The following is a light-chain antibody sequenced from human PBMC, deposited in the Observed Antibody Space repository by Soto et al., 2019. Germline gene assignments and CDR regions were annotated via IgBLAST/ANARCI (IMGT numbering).Light chain of an antibody. CDR1: QGISSY. V-gene: IGKV1-9*01. J-gene: IGKJ5*01. CDR2: DAS. CDR3: QQRDSYPIT. Sequence: DIQLTQSPSFLSASVGDRVIITCRASQGISSYLAWYQQKPGKAPNLLISDASTLQSGVPSRFSGSGSGTDFTLTISRLQPEDFAIYYCQQRDSYPITFGQGTQLEMK.